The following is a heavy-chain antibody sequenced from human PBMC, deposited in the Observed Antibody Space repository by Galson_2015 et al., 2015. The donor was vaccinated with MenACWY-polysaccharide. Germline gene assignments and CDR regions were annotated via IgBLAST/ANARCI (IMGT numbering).Heavy chain of an antibody. V-gene: IGHV3-23*01. Sequence: SLRLSCAASGFTFSNYAMSWVRQAPGKGLKWVSTIGGSGSNTHYADSVKGRFTISRDNSKNTLSLQMNSLRAEDTAVYYCARVRYSTGKYQFDYLGQGTLVAVSS. CDR1: GFTFSNYA. CDR3: ARVRYSTGKYQFDY. J-gene: IGHJ4*02. D-gene: IGHD2-2*01. CDR2: IGGSGSNT.